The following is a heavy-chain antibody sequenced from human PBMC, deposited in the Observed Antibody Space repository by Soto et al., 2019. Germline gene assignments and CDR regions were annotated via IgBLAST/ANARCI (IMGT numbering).Heavy chain of an antibody. Sequence: GGSLRLACAASVFTFSSYEMKWVRQAPGKGLEWVSYISSSGSTIYYADSVKGRFTISRDNAKNSLYLQMNSLRAEDTAVYYCARGREYSSDAFDIWGQGTMVTVSS. CDR2: ISSSGSTI. D-gene: IGHD6-13*01. CDR1: VFTFSSYE. CDR3: ARGREYSSDAFDI. J-gene: IGHJ3*02. V-gene: IGHV3-48*03.